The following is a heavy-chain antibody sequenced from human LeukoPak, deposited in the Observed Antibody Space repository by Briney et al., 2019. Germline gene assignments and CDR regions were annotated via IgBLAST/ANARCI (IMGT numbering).Heavy chain of an antibody. D-gene: IGHD3-10*01. CDR2: LHYRGST. Sequence: SETLSLTCTVSGGSFSSSSYYWGWIRQPPGKGLEWIGSLHYRGSTYYNSSLKSRVTIFVDTSKNQLSLKLNSVTAADTAVYYCARGVGPMVHDAFDIWGQGTMVTVSS. CDR3: ARGVGPMVHDAFDI. J-gene: IGHJ3*02. V-gene: IGHV4-39*01. CDR1: GGSFSSSSYY.